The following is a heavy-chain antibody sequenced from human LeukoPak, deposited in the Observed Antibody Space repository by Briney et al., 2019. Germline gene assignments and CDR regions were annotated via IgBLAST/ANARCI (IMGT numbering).Heavy chain of an antibody. V-gene: IGHV3-21*01. J-gene: IGHJ3*02. CDR3: AGGWFGELDNAFDI. CDR1: GFTFSSYA. D-gene: IGHD3-10*01. Sequence: GGSLRLSCAASGFTFSSYAMSWVRQAPGKGLEWVSSISSSSSYIYYADSVKGRFTISRDNAKNSLYLQMNSLRAEDTAVYYCAGGWFGELDNAFDIWGQGTMVTVSS. CDR2: ISSSSSYI.